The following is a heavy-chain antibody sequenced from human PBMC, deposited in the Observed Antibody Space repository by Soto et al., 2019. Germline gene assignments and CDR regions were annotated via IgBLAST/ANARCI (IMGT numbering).Heavy chain of an antibody. CDR1: GFTFSSYA. J-gene: IGHJ4*02. D-gene: IGHD5-18*01. CDR2: ISGSGGST. Sequence: EVQLLESGGGLVQPGGSLRLSCAASGFTFSSYAMSWVHQAPGKGLEWVSAISGSGGSTYYADSVKGRFTISRDNSKNTLYLQMNSLRAEDTAVYYCATMVTANEYYFDYWGQGTLVTVSS. CDR3: ATMVTANEYYFDY. V-gene: IGHV3-23*01.